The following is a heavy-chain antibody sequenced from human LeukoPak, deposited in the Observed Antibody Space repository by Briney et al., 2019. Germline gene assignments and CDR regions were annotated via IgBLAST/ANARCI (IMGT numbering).Heavy chain of an antibody. CDR3: ARGIPPGDAFDI. CDR1: GYTFTSYY. J-gene: IGHJ3*02. CDR2: INPSGGST. Sequence: GASVKVSCKASGYTFTSYYMHWVRQAPGQGLEWMGIINPSGGSTSSAQKFQGRVTMTRDMSTSTVYMELSSLRSEDTAVYYCARGIPPGDAFDIWGQGTMVTVSS. V-gene: IGHV1-46*01. D-gene: IGHD2-2*02.